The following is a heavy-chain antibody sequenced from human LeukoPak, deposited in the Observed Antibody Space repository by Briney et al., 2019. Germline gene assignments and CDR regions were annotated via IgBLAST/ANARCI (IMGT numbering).Heavy chain of an antibody. J-gene: IGHJ3*02. CDR1: GGSISSSSYY. D-gene: IGHD3-10*01. CDR2: IYYSGST. Sequence: SETLSLTCTVSGGSISSSSYYWGWIRQPPGKGLEWIGSIYYSGSTNYNPSLKSRVTISVDTSKNQFSLKLSSVTAADTAVYYCASGYGSGSYRDAFDIWGQGTMVTVSS. CDR3: ASGYGSGSYRDAFDI. V-gene: IGHV4-39*07.